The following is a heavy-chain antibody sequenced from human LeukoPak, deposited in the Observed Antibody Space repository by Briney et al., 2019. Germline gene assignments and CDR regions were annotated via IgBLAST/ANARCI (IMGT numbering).Heavy chain of an antibody. Sequence: ASVKVSCKASGYTFTNYYIHWVRQAPGQGLEWMGIINPSSGGTNYAQKFRGRVTMTRDTSISTAYMELGRLRSDDTAVYYCARDHSGSYPDWGQGTLVTVSS. V-gene: IGHV1-2*02. D-gene: IGHD1-26*01. J-gene: IGHJ4*02. CDR2: INPSSGGT. CDR1: GYTFTNYY. CDR3: ARDHSGSYPD.